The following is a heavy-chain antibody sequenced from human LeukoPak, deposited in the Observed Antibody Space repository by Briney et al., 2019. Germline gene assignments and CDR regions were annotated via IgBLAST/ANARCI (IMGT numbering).Heavy chain of an antibody. V-gene: IGHV4-59*08. CDR1: GGSIRSYY. J-gene: IGHJ4*02. D-gene: IGHD3-10*01. CDR2: IYYSGST. Sequence: SETLSLTCTVSGGSIRSYYWSWIRQPPGKGLEWIAYIYYSGSTNYNPSLKSRVTISLDTSKNQFSLKLSSVTAADTAVYYCARGGWFGESPFDYWGQGTLVTVSS. CDR3: ARGGWFGESPFDY.